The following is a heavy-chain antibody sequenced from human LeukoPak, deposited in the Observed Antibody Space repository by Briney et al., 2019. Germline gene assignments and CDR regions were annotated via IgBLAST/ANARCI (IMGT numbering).Heavy chain of an antibody. CDR1: GGAFSSYA. CDR2: ITPIFGAA. CDR3: ARAPFNRITMVRGVIGWFDP. D-gene: IGHD3-10*01. V-gene: IGHV1-69*13. J-gene: IGHJ5*02. Sequence: SVKVSCKASGGAFSSYAISWVRQAPGQGLEWMGGITPIFGAANYAQKFQGRVTITADESTGTAYMELSSLRSEDTAVYYCARAPFNRITMVRGVIGWFDPWGQGTLVTVSS.